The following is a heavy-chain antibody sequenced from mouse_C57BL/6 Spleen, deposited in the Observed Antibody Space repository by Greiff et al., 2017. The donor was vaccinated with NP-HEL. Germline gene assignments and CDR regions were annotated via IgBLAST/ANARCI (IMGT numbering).Heavy chain of an antibody. D-gene: IGHD1-1*01. Sequence: VQLQQPGAELVRPGSSVKLSCKASGYTFTSYWMHWVKQRPIQGLEWIGNIDPSDSETHYNQKFKDKATLTVDKSSSTAYMQLSSLTSEDSAVYYCAREDYGSSYLYAMDYWGQGTSVTVSS. CDR2: IDPSDSET. CDR1: GYTFTSYW. CDR3: AREDYGSSYLYAMDY. V-gene: IGHV1-52*01. J-gene: IGHJ4*01.